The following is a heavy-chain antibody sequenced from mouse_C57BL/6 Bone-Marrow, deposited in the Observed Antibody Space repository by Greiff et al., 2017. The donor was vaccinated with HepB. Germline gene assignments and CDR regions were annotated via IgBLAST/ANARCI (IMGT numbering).Heavy chain of an antibody. J-gene: IGHJ1*03. CDR1: GFTFSSYA. CDR2: ISSGGDYI. CDR3: TRDYYGSPGWYFDV. Sequence: EVKLVDSGEGLVKPGGSLKLSCAASGFTFSSYAMSWVRQTPEKRLEWVAYISSGGDYIYYADTVKGRFTISRDNARNTLYLQMSSLKSEDTAMYYCTRDYYGSPGWYFDVWGTGTTVTVSS. V-gene: IGHV5-9-1*02. D-gene: IGHD1-1*01.